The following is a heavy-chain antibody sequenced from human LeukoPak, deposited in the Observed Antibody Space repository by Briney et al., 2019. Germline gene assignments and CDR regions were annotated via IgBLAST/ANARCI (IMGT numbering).Heavy chain of an antibody. CDR2: FFVSGST. D-gene: IGHD6-25*01. CDR3: ARQFATAAADTRGYFDY. V-gene: IGHV4-39*01. J-gene: IGHJ4*02. Sequence: SETLSLTCTVSGGSIRSSSDYWGWIRQAPGKGLEWIGSFFVSGSTHYNPSLRSRATLFVDTSKNQFSLKLTSMIAAAAATYFCARQFATAAADTRGYFDYWGQGTVVAVSS. CDR1: GGSIRSSSDY.